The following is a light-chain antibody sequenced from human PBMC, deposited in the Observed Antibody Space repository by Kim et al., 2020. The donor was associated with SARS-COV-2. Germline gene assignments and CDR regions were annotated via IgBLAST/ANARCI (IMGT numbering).Light chain of an antibody. CDR1: QSISSY. CDR3: QQSYSTPVA. V-gene: IGKV1-39*01. J-gene: IGKJ1*01. Sequence: ASVGDRVTITCRASQSISSYLNWYQQKPGKATKLLIYAASSLQSGVPSRFSGSGSGTDFILTISSLQAEDFATYYCQQSYSTPVAFGQGTKVDIK. CDR2: AAS.